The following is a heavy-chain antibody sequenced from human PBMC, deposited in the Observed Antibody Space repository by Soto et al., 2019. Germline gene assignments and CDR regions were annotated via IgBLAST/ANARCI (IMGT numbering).Heavy chain of an antibody. D-gene: IGHD4-17*01. J-gene: IGHJ4*02. CDR1: SASISSYY. CDR3: AHSQYGDYFDY. Sequence: QVQLQESGPGLVKPSETLSLTFTVSSASISSYYWSWIRQPPGKGLEWIGYIFYTGSTKYNPSLRSRVTISVDTSKNQFSLKLSSVTAADTAVYYCAHSQYGDYFDYWGQGTLVTVSS. CDR2: IFYTGST. V-gene: IGHV4-59*01.